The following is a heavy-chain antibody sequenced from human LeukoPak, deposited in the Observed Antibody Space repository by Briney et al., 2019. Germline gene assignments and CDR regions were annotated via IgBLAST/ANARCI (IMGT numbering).Heavy chain of an antibody. CDR3: ARDQSSVGLGAGNDY. J-gene: IGHJ4*02. D-gene: IGHD6-13*01. V-gene: IGHV1-2*02. Sequence: GASVKVSCKASGYTFTGYYMHWVRQAPGQGLEWMGWINPNSGGTNYAQKFQGRVTMTRDTSISTAYMELSRLRSDDTAVYYCARDQSSVGLGAGNDYWGQGTLVTVSS. CDR2: INPNSGGT. CDR1: GYTFTGYY.